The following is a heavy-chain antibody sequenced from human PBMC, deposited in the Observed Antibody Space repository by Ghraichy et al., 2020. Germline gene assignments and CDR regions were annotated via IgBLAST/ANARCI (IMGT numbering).Heavy chain of an antibody. J-gene: IGHJ6*02. D-gene: IGHD3-10*01. CDR1: GGSFSGYY. CDR3: ARVMSYYGSGRMDV. CDR2: INHSGST. V-gene: IGHV4-34*01. Sequence: SETLSLTCAVYGGSFSGYYWSWIRQPPGKGLEWIGEINHSGSTNYNPSLKSRVTISVDTSKNQFSLKLSSVTAADTAVYYCARVMSYYGSGRMDVWGQGTTVTVSS.